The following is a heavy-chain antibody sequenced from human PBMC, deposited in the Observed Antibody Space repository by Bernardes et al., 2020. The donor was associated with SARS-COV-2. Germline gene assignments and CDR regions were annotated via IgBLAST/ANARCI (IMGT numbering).Heavy chain of an antibody. CDR3: ASLLLTSPSYYYYGMDV. CDR2: ISSSSSYI. V-gene: IGHV3-21*01. J-gene: IGHJ6*02. Sequence: GSLRLSCAASGFTFSSYSMNWVRQAPGKGLEWVSSISSSSSYIYYADSVKGRFTISRDNAKNSLYLQMNSLRAEDTAVYYCASLLLTSPSYYYYGMDVWGQGTTVTVSS. CDR1: GFTFSSYS. D-gene: IGHD2-2*01.